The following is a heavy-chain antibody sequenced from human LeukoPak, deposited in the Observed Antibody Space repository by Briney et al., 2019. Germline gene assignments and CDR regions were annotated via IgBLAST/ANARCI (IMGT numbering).Heavy chain of an antibody. CDR2: INHSGST. CDR1: GGPFSDCY. J-gene: IGHJ3*02. V-gene: IGHV4-34*01. Sequence: SETLSLTCAVSGGPFSDCYWSWIRQPPGKGLEWIGEINHSGSTNYNPSLKSRVTISVDTSKNQFSLKLSSVTAADTAVHYCARVTADAFDIWGQGTMVTVSS. CDR3: ARVTADAFDI.